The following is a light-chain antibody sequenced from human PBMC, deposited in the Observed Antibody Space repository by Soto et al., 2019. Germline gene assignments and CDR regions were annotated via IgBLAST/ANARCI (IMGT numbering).Light chain of an antibody. CDR3: QQSYSTPLT. J-gene: IGKJ4*01. CDR1: QSISTY. Sequence: IQMTQSPSSLSASVGDRVTITCRASQSISTYLNWYQQKPGKAPKYLIYGASTLESGVPSRFSGSGSGTVFTLTISSLQPEDFATYYCQQSYSTPLTFGGGTKVDIK. V-gene: IGKV1-39*01. CDR2: GAS.